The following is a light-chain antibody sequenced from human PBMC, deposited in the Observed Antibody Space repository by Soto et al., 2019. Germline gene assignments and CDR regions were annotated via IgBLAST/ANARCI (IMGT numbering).Light chain of an antibody. CDR2: EGS. Sequence: QSALTQPASVSGSPGQSITISCTGTSSDLGSYNLVSRYQQHPGKAPRLIIYEGSKRPSGDSNRFSGSKSGNTASLTISGLQAEDEADYYCWSYAGNTIFVFGGGTKLTVL. CDR1: SSDLGSYNL. J-gene: IGLJ2*01. CDR3: WSYAGNTIFV. V-gene: IGLV2-23*03.